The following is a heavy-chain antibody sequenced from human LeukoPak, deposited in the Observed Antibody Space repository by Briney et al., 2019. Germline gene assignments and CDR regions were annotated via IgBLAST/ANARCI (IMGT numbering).Heavy chain of an antibody. J-gene: IGHJ2*01. CDR1: GYTITSYG. Sequence: GASVKVSCKASGYTITSYGISWVRQAPGQGLEWMGWISAYNGNTNYAQKLQGRVTMATDTSTSTAYMELRSLRSDDTAVYYCARESRSDYYDSSGYYPPGHFDLWGRGTLVTVSS. D-gene: IGHD3-22*01. CDR3: ARESRSDYYDSSGYYPPGHFDL. CDR2: ISAYNGNT. V-gene: IGHV1-18*01.